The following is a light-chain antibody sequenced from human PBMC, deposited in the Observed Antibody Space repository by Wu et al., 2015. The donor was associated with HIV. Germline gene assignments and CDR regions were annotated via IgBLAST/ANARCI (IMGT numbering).Light chain of an antibody. CDR1: QSINNW. CDR2: RTS. CDR3: QQYNSYSWT. J-gene: IGKJ1*01. V-gene: IGKV1-5*03. Sequence: DIQMTQSPSILSAFVGDRVTITCRASQSINNWLAWYQQKPGKAPKLLIYRTSNLESGVPSKFSGSGSGTEFTLTISSLQPDDFATYYCQQYNSYSWTFGQGTKVEIK.